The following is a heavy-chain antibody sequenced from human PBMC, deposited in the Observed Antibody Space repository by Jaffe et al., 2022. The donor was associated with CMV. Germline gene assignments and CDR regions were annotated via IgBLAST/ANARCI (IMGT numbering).Heavy chain of an antibody. J-gene: IGHJ4*02. D-gene: IGHD2-2*01. V-gene: IGHV3-21*01. CDR3: ARASTLLYYFDY. CDR2: ISSSSSYI. CDR1: GFTFSSYS. Sequence: EVQLVESGGGLVKPGGSLRLSCAASGFTFSSYSMNWVRQAPGKGLEWVSSISSSSSYIYYADSVKGRFTISRDNAKNSLYLQMNSLRAEDTAVYYCARASTLLYYFDYWGQGTLVTVSS.